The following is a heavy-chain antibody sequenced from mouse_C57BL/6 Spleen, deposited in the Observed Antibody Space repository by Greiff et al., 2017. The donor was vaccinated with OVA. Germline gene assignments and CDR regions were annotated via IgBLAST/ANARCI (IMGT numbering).Heavy chain of an antibody. CDR1: GYTFTSYW. Sequence: EVQLQQSGTVLARPGASVKMSCKTSGYTFTSYWMHLVKQRPGQGLEWIGAIYPGNSDTSYNQKFKGKAKLTAVTSASTAYMELSSLTNEDSAVYYCTRAYYCSSSWFAYWGQGTPVTVSA. CDR3: TRAYYCSSSWFAY. V-gene: IGHV1-5*01. D-gene: IGHD1-1*01. J-gene: IGHJ3*01. CDR2: IYPGNSDT.